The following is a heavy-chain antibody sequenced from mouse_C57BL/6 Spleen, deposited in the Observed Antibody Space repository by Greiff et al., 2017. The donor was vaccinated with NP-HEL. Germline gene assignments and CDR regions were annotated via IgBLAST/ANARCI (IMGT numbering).Heavy chain of an antibody. Sequence: QVHVKQSGAELVKPGASVKISCKASGYAFSSYWMNWVKQRPGKGLEWIGQIYPGDGDTNYNGKFKGKATLTADKSSSTAYMQLSSLTSEDSAVYFCARSRAYYSNYGYFDVWGTGTTVTVSS. D-gene: IGHD2-5*01. J-gene: IGHJ1*03. CDR3: ARSRAYYSNYGYFDV. V-gene: IGHV1-80*01. CDR2: IYPGDGDT. CDR1: GYAFSSYW.